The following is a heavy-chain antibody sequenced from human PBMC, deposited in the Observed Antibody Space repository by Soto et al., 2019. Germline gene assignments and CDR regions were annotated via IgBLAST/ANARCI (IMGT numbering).Heavy chain of an antibody. V-gene: IGHV3-53*04. CDR3: ARYGKGYCSSTSCPGCLYYYYMDV. D-gene: IGHD2-2*01. J-gene: IGHJ6*03. Sequence: EVQLVESGGGLVQPGGSLRLSCAASGFTDSSNYMSWVRQAPGKGLEWVSVIYSGGSTYYADSVKGRFTISRHNSKNTLYLQMNSLRAEDTAVYYCARYGKGYCSSTSCPGCLYYYYMDVWGKGTTVTVSS. CDR1: GFTDSSNY. CDR2: IYSGGST.